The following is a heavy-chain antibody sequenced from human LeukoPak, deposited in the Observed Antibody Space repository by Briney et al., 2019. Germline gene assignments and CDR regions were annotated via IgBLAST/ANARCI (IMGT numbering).Heavy chain of an antibody. CDR1: GFTVSSNY. CDR3: AAANSYYDILTGYYDFDY. CDR2: IYSGGRT. Sequence: PGGSLRLSCAASGFTVSSNYMSWVRQAPGKGLEWVSVIYSGGRTYYADSVKGRFTISRDNSKNTLYLQMNSLRTEDTAVYYCAAANSYYDILTGYYDFDYWGQGTLVTVSS. D-gene: IGHD3-9*01. J-gene: IGHJ4*02. V-gene: IGHV3-53*01.